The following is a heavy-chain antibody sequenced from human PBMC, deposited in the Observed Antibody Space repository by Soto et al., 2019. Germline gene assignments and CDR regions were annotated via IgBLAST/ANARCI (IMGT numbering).Heavy chain of an antibody. CDR1: GYSFTSYD. J-gene: IGHJ6*03. CDR3: ARGGFLEPHMDV. CDR2: MNPNSADT. V-gene: IGHV1-8*01. Sequence: ASVKVSCKASGYSFTSYDMNWGRQVPGQGPEWMGWMNPNSADTGYAQKFQGRMTMSRDMSTRTMYMELSGLTSEDTAVYYCARGGFLEPHMDVWGRGTTVTVSS.